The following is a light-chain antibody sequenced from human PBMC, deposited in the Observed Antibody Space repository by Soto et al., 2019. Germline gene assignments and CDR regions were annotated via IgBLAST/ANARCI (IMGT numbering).Light chain of an antibody. CDR1: GSNIGSNS. CDR2: DNN. Sequence: QSALTQPPSVSAAPGQTVTISCSGSGSNIGSNSVSWYQQVPGTAPKLLLYDNNERPSGIPDRFSGSKSGTSATLGITGLQTADEADYYCGTWESYLSVGVFGGGTQLTVL. CDR3: GTWESYLSVGV. J-gene: IGLJ2*01. V-gene: IGLV1-51*01.